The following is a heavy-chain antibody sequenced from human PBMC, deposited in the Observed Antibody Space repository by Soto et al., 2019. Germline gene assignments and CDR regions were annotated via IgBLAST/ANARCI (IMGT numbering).Heavy chain of an antibody. CDR2: VHHSGIT. V-gene: IGHV4-4*02. Sequence: PSETLSLTCTVSGASITDNNYWSWVRQPPGKGLEWIGEVHHSGITKYNPSLKSRAIISMDKSNNQFSLNLSPVTAADTAVYYCARDYSRSFYSSGFLDYWGQGTLVTVSS. D-gene: IGHD6-19*01. CDR3: ARDYSRSFYSSGFLDY. CDR1: GASITDNNY. J-gene: IGHJ4*02.